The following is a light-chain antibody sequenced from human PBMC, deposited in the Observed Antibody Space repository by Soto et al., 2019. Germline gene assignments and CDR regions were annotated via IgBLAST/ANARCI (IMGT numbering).Light chain of an antibody. CDR3: QNSYSTPST. Sequence: DIQMTQSPSSLSASVGDRVTITCRASQPISNYFHWYQQKPGKAPELLIYGASSLHSGVPSRFSGSGSGTDFTPTISILQPEDFETYYCQNSYSTPSTFGGGTKGELK. CDR2: GAS. CDR1: QPISNY. J-gene: IGKJ4*01. V-gene: IGKV1-39*01.